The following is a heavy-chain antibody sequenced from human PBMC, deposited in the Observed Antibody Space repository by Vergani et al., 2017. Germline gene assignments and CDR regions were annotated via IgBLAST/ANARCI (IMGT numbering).Heavy chain of an antibody. V-gene: IGHV1-2*02. CDR3: ARAPVVLPDY. Sequence: QVQLVQSGAEVKKPGASVKVSCKASGYTFTGYYMHWVGQAPGQGLELMGWIKPNSGGTNYERKFQGRVTMTMDTSISTAYMGLSRLRSDDTAVYYCARAPVVLPDYWGQGTLVTGSS. D-gene: IGHD4/OR15-4a*01. CDR2: IKPNSGGT. J-gene: IGHJ4*02. CDR1: GYTFTGYY.